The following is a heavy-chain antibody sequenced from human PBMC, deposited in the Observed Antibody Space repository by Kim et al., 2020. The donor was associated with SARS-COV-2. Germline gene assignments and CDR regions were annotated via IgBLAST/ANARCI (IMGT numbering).Heavy chain of an antibody. CDR3: AREGRHCSGTACYVFGY. Sequence: GGSLRLSCAASGFTFHTYAMHWARQTPGKGLEYVSAISSNGFDTYYADSVRGRFTISRDNSKNTLFLQMGSLRPEDMGVYYCAREGRHCSGTACYVFGYWGQGTLVTVSS. CDR2: ISSNGFDT. J-gene: IGHJ4*02. D-gene: IGHD2-2*01. CDR1: GFTFHTYA. V-gene: IGHV3-64*02.